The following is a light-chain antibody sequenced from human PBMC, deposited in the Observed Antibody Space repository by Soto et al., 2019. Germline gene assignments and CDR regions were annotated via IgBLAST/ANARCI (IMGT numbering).Light chain of an antibody. V-gene: IGKV3-11*01. CDR2: DAS. Sequence: EIVLTQSPATLSLSPGERATLSCRVSQSVSSYLAWYQQKPGQAPRLLIYDASNRATGIPARFSGSGSGTHFTPTISSLEPEDFAVYYCQQRSNWPPGYTCGQGTKLEIK. J-gene: IGKJ2*01. CDR1: QSVSSY. CDR3: QQRSNWPPGYT.